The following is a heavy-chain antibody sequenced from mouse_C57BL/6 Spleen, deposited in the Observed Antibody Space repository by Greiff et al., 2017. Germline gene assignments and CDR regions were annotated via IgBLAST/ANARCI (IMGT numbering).Heavy chain of an antibody. Sequence: QVQLQQSGAELAKPGASVKLSCKASGYTFTSYWMHWVKQRPGQGLEWIGDINPRSGYTKYNQKFKDKATLTADKSSSSSYMQLSSLTCEDSAVYYCANYGSLYYFDCWGPGTTLTVSS. CDR3: ANYGSLYYFDC. CDR1: GYTFTSYW. D-gene: IGHD1-1*01. J-gene: IGHJ2*01. CDR2: INPRSGYT. V-gene: IGHV1-7*01.